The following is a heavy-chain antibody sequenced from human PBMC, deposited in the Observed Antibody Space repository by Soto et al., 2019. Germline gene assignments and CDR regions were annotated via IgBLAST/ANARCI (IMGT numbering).Heavy chain of an antibody. V-gene: IGHV3-23*01. CDR2: ISGSGGST. D-gene: IGHD4-4*01. Sequence: PGGSLRLSCAASGFTFSSYAMSWVRQAPGKGLEWVSAISGSGGSTYYADSVKGRFTISRDNSKNTLYLQMNSLRAEDTAVYYCAKKSPMTTVPHPHFDYWGQGTLVTVSS. CDR1: GFTFSSYA. CDR3: AKKSPMTTVPHPHFDY. J-gene: IGHJ4*02.